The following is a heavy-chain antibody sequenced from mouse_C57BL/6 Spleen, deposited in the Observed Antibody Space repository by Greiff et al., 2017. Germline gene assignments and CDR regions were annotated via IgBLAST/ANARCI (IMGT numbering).Heavy chain of an antibody. D-gene: IGHD2-4*01. CDR1: GYTFTAYT. CDR2: IYPRDGST. V-gene: IGHV1-78*01. J-gene: IGHJ4*01. CDR3: AKIDYKRDYYAMDY. Sequence: QVQLQQSDAELVKPGASVKISCKVSGYTFTAYTIHWMKQRPEKGLEWIGYIYPRDGSTKYNEKFKGKATLTADKSSSTAYMQLNSLTSEDSAVYLCAKIDYKRDYYAMDYWGQGTSVTVSS.